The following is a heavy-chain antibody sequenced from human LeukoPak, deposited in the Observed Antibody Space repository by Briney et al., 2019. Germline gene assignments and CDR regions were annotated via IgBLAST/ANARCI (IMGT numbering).Heavy chain of an antibody. Sequence: GSLRLSCAASGFTFSSYAMSWVRQAPGKGLEWFSAISGSGGSTYYADSVKGRFTIARDNSRNTLYLQMNSLRAEDTAVYYCAKDEVTAARPPGAFDIWGQGTMVTVSS. V-gene: IGHV3-23*01. CDR2: ISGSGGST. D-gene: IGHD6-6*01. CDR3: AKDEVTAARPPGAFDI. J-gene: IGHJ3*02. CDR1: GFTFSSYA.